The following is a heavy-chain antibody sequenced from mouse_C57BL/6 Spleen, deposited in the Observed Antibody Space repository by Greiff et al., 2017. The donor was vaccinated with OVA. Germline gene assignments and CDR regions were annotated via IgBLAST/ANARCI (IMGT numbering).Heavy chain of an antibody. CDR3: ARHGDSNYGGLFAY. J-gene: IGHJ3*01. CDR2: ISNGGGST. D-gene: IGHD2-5*01. Sequence: EVQVVESGGGLVQPGGSLKLSCAASGFTFSDYYMYWVRQTPEKRLEWVAYISNGGGSTYYPDTVKGRFTISRDNAKNTLYLQMSRLKSEDTAMYYCARHGDSNYGGLFAYWGQGTLVTVSA. V-gene: IGHV5-12*01. CDR1: GFTFSDYY.